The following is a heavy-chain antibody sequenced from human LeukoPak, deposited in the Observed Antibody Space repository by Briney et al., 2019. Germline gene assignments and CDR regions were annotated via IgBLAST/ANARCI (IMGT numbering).Heavy chain of an antibody. D-gene: IGHD1-1*01. CDR3: AKDQTGMNFDY. Sequence: GRSLRLSCAASGFTFSSYAMSWVRQAPGKGLEWVSAISGSGGSTYYADSVKGRFTISRDNSKNTLYLQMNSLRAEDTAVYYSAKDQTGMNFDYWGQGTLVTVSS. CDR1: GFTFSSYA. V-gene: IGHV3-23*01. J-gene: IGHJ4*02. CDR2: ISGSGGST.